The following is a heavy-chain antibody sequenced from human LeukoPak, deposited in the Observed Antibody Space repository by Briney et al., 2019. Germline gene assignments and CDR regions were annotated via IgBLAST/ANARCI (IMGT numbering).Heavy chain of an antibody. V-gene: IGHV4-39*01. Sequence: KPSETLSLTCTVSGGSISSYYWGWIRQPPGKGLEWIGSIYYSGSTYYNPSLKSRVTISVDTSKNQFSLKLSSVTAADTAVYYCARGGLRYFDWLSTREYYFDYWGQGTLVTVSS. J-gene: IGHJ4*02. CDR2: IYYSGST. D-gene: IGHD3-9*01. CDR3: ARGGLRYFDWLSTREYYFDY. CDR1: GGSISSYY.